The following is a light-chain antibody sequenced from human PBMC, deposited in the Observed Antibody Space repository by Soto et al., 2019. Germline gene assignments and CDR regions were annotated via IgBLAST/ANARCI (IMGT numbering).Light chain of an antibody. Sequence: EVVLTQSPGNLSLSPGESATLSCRASQSVSSSYSAWYQQKPGQAPRLLIYDASSRATGIPDRFSGSGSGTDFTLTIIRLEPEEFAVYYCQQYGSSPSTFGQGTRLEIK. J-gene: IGKJ5*01. V-gene: IGKV3-20*01. CDR1: QSVSSSY. CDR2: DAS. CDR3: QQYGSSPST.